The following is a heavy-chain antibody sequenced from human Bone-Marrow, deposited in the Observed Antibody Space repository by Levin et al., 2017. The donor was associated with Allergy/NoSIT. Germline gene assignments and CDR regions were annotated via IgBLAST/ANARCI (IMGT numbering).Heavy chain of an antibody. D-gene: IGHD2-21*02. CDR1: GFTFSSYA. CDR2: ISYDGSNK. Sequence: PGGSLRLSCAASGFTFSSYAMHWVRQAPGKGLEWVAVISYDGSNKYYADSVKGRFTISRDNSKNTLYLQMNSLRAEDTAVYYCARDPYIVVVTGWYFDLWGRGTLVTVSS. CDR3: ARDPYIVVVTGWYFDL. V-gene: IGHV3-30-3*01. J-gene: IGHJ2*01.